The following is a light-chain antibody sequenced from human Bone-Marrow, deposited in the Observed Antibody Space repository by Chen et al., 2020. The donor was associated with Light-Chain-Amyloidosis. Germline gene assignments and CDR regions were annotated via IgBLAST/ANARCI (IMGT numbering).Light chain of an antibody. CDR2: KND. V-gene: IGLV1-47*01. J-gene: IGLJ2*01. CDR1: GPNIGVHD. Sequence: HSVLTQSPSTSATPGQRVTISCSGSGPNIGVHDVFGYQQVPGKAPKLLIFKNDQRPSGVPDRFSGSKSGTSASLAISGLRSEDEADYYCAAWDDSLSGQVVFGGGTKLTVL. CDR3: AAWDDSLSGQVV.